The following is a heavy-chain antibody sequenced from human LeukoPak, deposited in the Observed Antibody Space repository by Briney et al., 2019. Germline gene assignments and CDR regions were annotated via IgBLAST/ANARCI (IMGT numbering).Heavy chain of an antibody. CDR1: GGSISSYY. Sequence: PSETLSLTCTVSGGSISSYYWSWIRQPPGKGLEWIGYIYYSGSTNYNPSLKSRVTISVDTSKNQFSLKLSSVTAADTAVYYCARRAPYSYEWSTLDYWGQGTLVTVSS. CDR2: IYYSGST. V-gene: IGHV4-59*08. CDR3: ARRAPYSYEWSTLDY. D-gene: IGHD5-18*01. J-gene: IGHJ4*02.